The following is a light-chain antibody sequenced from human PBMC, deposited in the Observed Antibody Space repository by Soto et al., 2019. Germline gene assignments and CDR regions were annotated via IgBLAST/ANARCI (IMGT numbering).Light chain of an antibody. CDR2: GAS. CDR3: QQRSNWPMYT. Sequence: EIVLTQSPGHLSLSPGEGATLSCGGSQSVSSSYIAWYQQRPGQTPSLLIYGASTRATGIPDRFSGSGSGTHFTPPISRLEPGDFAVYYCQQRSNWPMYTFGQGTKVDIK. CDR1: QSVSSSY. V-gene: IGKV3D-20*02. J-gene: IGKJ2*01.